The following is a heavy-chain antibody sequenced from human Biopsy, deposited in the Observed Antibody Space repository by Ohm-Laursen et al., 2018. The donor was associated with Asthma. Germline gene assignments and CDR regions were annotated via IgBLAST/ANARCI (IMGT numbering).Heavy chain of an antibody. CDR2: IYSGGGI. D-gene: IGHD4-23*01. J-gene: IGHJ3*02. CDR1: GFTVSTNG. CDR3: VRAYGGSFFSGSFDI. V-gene: IGHV3-53*01. Sequence: SLRLSCAASGFTVSTNGMSWVRQPPGKGLEWVSVIYSGGGIYYADSVQGRVTISRDNSKNTLSLQMNSLRAEDTAVYYCVRAYGGSFFSGSFDIWGQGTMVTVSS.